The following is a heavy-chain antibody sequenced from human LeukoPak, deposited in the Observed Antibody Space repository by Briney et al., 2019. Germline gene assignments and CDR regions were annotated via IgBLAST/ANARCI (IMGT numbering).Heavy chain of an antibody. CDR3: ARENWFDP. CDR1: GSTFSSYA. CDR2: ISYDGSNK. J-gene: IGHJ5*02. V-gene: IGHV3-30*04. Sequence: GGSLRLSCAASGSTFSSYAMHWVRQAPGKGLEWVAVISYDGSNKYYADSVKGRFTISRDNSKNTLYLQMNSLRAEDTAVYYCARENWFDPWGQGTLVTVSS.